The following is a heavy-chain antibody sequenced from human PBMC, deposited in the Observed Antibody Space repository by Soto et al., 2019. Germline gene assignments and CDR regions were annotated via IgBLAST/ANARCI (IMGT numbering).Heavy chain of an antibody. D-gene: IGHD6-13*01. V-gene: IGHV5-51*01. CDR2: IYPGDSDT. CDR3: ARTSAAGKYYYGMDV. J-gene: IGHJ6*02. CDR1: GYSFTSYW. Sequence: PGESLKISCKGSGYSFTSYWIGWVRQMPGKGLELMGIIYPGDSDTRYSPSFQGQVTISADKSISTAYLQWSSLKAPDTAMYYCARTSAAGKYYYGMDVWGQGTTVTVSS.